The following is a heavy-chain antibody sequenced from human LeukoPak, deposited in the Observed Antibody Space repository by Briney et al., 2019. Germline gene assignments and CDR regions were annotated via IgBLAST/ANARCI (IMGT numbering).Heavy chain of an antibody. Sequence: GGSLRLSCVGSGFSFSTYDMGWVRQTPGKGLEWVSASTTGGYTEDADSVKGRFTISRDNSQNTLFLQMHSLRAEDTAVYYCAKKPATIKFPFDIWGQETLVTVSP. J-gene: IGHJ4*02. CDR2: STTGGYT. V-gene: IGHV3-23*01. CDR3: AKKPATIKFPFDI. CDR1: GFSFSTYD. D-gene: IGHD5-24*01.